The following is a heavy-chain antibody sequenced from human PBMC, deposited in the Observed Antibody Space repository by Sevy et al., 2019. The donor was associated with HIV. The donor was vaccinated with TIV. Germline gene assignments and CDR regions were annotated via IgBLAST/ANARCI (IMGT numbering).Heavy chain of an antibody. Sequence: ASVKVSCKTSGYIFTSTGICWVRQAPGQGLEWMAWISTYNGNTKYVEKLQGRVTFTTDTSTTTAYMELRGQTPDDTAAYDWARGGEGGEDVWGQGTTVTVSS. CDR3: ARGGEGGEDV. CDR1: GYIFTSTG. V-gene: IGHV1-18*01. D-gene: IGHD3-16*01. J-gene: IGHJ6*02. CDR2: ISTYNGNT.